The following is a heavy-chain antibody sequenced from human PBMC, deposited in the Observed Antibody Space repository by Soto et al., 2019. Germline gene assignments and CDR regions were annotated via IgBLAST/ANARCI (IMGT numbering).Heavy chain of an antibody. D-gene: IGHD2-2*01. V-gene: IGHV5-51*01. CDR3: ARQYCSTASCYFIPDNWFDP. CDR2: IYPGDSDA. J-gene: IGHJ5*02. Sequence: GESLKISCKASGYRFTNYWIGWVRQRPGKGLEWMGIIYPGDSDARYSPSFQGQVTISADKSITTAYLQWTSLKASDTAIYYCARQYCSTASCYFIPDNWFDPWGQGTLVTVSS. CDR1: GYRFTNYW.